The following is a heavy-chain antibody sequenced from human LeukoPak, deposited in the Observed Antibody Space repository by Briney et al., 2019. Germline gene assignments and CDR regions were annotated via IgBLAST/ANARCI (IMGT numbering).Heavy chain of an antibody. D-gene: IGHD2-21*02. Sequence: GGSLRLSCAASGFTFSSYGMHWVRQAPGKGLEWVAVISYDGSNKYYADFVKGRFTISRDNSKNTLYLQMNSLRAEDTAVYYRAKDQCGGDCYYFDYWGQGTLVTVSS. CDR1: GFTFSSYG. V-gene: IGHV3-30*18. J-gene: IGHJ4*02. CDR2: ISYDGSNK. CDR3: AKDQCGGDCYYFDY.